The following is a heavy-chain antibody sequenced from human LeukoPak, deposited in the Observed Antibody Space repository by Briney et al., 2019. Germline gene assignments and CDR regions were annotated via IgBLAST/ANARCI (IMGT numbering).Heavy chain of an antibody. J-gene: IGHJ5*02. CDR2: IYSGGST. V-gene: IGHV3-53*01. CDR1: GFTVSSNY. D-gene: IGHD3-10*01. CDR3: ARGGFGVWKNNNWFDP. Sequence: GGSLRLSCAAPGFTVSSNYMSWVRQAPGKGLEWVSVIYSGGSTYYADSVKGRFTISRDNSKNTLYLQMNSLRAEGTAVYYWARGGFGVWKNNNWFDPWGQGTLVTVSS.